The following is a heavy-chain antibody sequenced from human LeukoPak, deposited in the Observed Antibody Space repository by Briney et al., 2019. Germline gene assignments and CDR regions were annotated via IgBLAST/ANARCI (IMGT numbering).Heavy chain of an antibody. Sequence: GGSLRLSCAASGFTFSSYGMHWLRQARGKGGEWGAVISYDGSNKYYAASVTSRFTSTRDKSKNTLYAQMNSLRAEDTAVYYCAKEGWRITRFCDILGQGTMVTVSS. J-gene: IGHJ3*02. CDR3: AKEGWRITRFCDI. CDR2: ISYDGSNK. V-gene: IGHV3-30*18. CDR1: GFTFSSYG. D-gene: IGHD3-9*01.